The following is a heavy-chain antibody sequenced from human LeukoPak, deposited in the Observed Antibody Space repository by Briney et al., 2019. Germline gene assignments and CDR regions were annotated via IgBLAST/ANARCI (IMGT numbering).Heavy chain of an antibody. J-gene: IGHJ4*02. D-gene: IGHD3-22*01. Sequence: SQTLSLTCTVSGGSISSGGYYWSWIRQHPGTGLEWIGYIYYSGSTYYNPSLKSRVTISLDTSKNQFSLKLSSVTAADTAVYYCARWYYYDSSGYYRYFDYWGQGTLVTVSS. CDR1: GGSISSGGYY. CDR3: ARWYYYDSSGYYRYFDY. V-gene: IGHV4-31*03. CDR2: IYYSGST.